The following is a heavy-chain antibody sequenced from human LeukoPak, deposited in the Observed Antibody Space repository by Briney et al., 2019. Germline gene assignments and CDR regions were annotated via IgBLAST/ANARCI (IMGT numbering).Heavy chain of an antibody. CDR2: IKQDETEK. J-gene: IGHJ4*02. V-gene: IGHV3-7*03. CDR3: ARIGEGYELDY. D-gene: IGHD5-12*01. Sequence: GGSLRLSCTASGFTFSNFWMGWVRQAPGKGLEWVANIKQDETEKFYLGSVKGRFTISRDNAKNSLYLQMNSLRVEDTALYYCARIGEGYELDYWGQGTLVAVSS. CDR1: GFTFSNFW.